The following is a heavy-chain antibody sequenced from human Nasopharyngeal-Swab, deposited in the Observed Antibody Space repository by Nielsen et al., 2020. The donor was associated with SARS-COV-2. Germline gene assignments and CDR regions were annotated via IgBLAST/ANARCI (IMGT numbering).Heavy chain of an antibody. CDR2: INHSGST. Sequence: WIRQPPGKGLEWIGDINHSGSTNYNPSLKSRVTISVDTSKNQFSLKLSSVTAADTAVYYCARGLGRAYCGGDCYSSSSPVDYWGQGTLVTVSS. V-gene: IGHV4-34*01. J-gene: IGHJ4*02. D-gene: IGHD2-21*02. CDR3: ARGLGRAYCGGDCYSSSSPVDY.